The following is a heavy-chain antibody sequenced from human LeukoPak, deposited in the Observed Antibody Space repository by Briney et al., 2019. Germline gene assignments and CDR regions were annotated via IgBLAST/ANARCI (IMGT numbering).Heavy chain of an antibody. V-gene: IGHV3-15*01. CDR3: VADLPGTNTPYFEY. CDR1: GFTFSAAW. D-gene: IGHD2-8*01. CDR2: IKNKRNDWPT. J-gene: IGHJ4*02. Sequence: PGGSVRLSCAASGFTFSAAWMNWVRQDPGKGLESVGGIKNKRNDWPTGFAVPVRDRFTISSDDYKNTRTVHMDSLRCEDTAVQYCVADLPGTNTPYFEYCGEETLVTASS.